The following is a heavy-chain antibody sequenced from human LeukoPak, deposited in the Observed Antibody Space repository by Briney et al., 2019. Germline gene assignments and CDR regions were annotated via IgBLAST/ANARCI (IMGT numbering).Heavy chain of an antibody. CDR1: GGSISSSSYY. Sequence: SETLSLTCTVSGGSISSSSYYWGWIRQPPGKGLEWIGSNYYSGSTYYNPSLKSRVTISVDTSKNQFSLKLSSVTAADTAVYYCATEVYYYYYMDVWGKGTTVTVSS. CDR2: NYYSGST. J-gene: IGHJ6*03. CDR3: ATEVYYYYYMDV. V-gene: IGHV4-39*01.